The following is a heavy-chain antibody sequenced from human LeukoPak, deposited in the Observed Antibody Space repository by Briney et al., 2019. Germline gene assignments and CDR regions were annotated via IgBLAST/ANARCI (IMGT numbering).Heavy chain of an antibody. J-gene: IGHJ4*02. D-gene: IGHD1-26*01. CDR3: ARRGSYAIDY. Sequence: ASVKVSCKASGYTFTDHYMHWARQAPGQGLEWMGWSNPNSGDTNYAQKFQGRVTMATDTSMTTAYMELRRLRSDDTAVYYCARRGSYAIDYWGQGTLVTVSS. V-gene: IGHV1-2*02. CDR2: SNPNSGDT. CDR1: GYTFTDHY.